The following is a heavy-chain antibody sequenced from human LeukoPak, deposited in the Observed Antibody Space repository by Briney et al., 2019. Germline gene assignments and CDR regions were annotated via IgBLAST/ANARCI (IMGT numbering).Heavy chain of an antibody. J-gene: IGHJ5*02. CDR3: AKDPTSVGGRHDWLLDS. CDR2: ISGSDGFT. Sequence: GGSLRLSCATSGLTFRTYAMSWVRQAPGKGLEWVSTISGSDGFTYYADSVGARFTISRDNSENTLYLQMNDLRVEDTAVYYCAKDPTSVGGRHDWLLDSWGQGTLVTVSS. CDR1: GLTFRTYA. V-gene: IGHV3-23*01. D-gene: IGHD3-9*01.